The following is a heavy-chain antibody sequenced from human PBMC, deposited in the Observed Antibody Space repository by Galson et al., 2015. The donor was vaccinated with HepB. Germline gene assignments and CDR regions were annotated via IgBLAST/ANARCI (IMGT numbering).Heavy chain of an antibody. CDR3: TSAHGDYNSFPSGEFDY. D-gene: IGHD4-17*01. J-gene: IGHJ4*02. CDR2: IKTSTDGETT. Sequence: SLRLSCAASGFPFSNFWMSWVRQAPGKGLEWVGRIKTSTDGETTEYGAPVRGRFTISRDDSKNTLYLQMNTLETEDTAVYYCTSAHGDYNSFPSGEFDYWGQGTLVTVSS. CDR1: GFPFSNFW. V-gene: IGHV3-15*01.